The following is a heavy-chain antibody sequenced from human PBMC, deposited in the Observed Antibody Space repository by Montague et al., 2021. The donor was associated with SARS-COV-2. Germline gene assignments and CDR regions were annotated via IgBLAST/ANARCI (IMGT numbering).Heavy chain of an antibody. CDR3: ARVRYYGSGTSLGMDV. V-gene: IGHV4-34*01. CDR1: GSWYTGED. J-gene: IGHJ6*02. CDR2: INQKENT. D-gene: IGHD3-10*01. Sequence: SETLSLTCARQGSWYTGEDRKSIRQNPRKDPKSYAEINQKENTNYNPYLKSRVNISVDTSKNQFSLKLSSVTAADTAVYYCARVRYYGSGTSLGMDVWGQGTTVTVSS.